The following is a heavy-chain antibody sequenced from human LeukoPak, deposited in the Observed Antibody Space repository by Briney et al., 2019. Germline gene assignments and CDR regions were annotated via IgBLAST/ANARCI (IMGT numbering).Heavy chain of an antibody. CDR1: GYSFTSYW. CDR2: IYPGDSDT. D-gene: IGHD3-22*01. V-gene: IGHV5-51*01. Sequence: NPGESLKISCKGSGYSFTSYWIGWVRQMPGKGLEWMGIIYPGDSDTRYSPSFQGQVTISADKSISTAYLQWSSLKASDTAMYYCARVARYYYDSSGYSLARFNWFDPWGQGTLVTVSS. CDR3: ARVARYYYDSSGYSLARFNWFDP. J-gene: IGHJ5*02.